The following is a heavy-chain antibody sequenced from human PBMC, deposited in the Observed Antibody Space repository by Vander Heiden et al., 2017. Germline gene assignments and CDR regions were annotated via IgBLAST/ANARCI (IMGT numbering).Heavy chain of an antibody. CDR3: AKDLTTMTPYDAFDF. CDR2: ITWDGSST. V-gene: IGHV3-43*01. D-gene: IGHD4-17*01. Sequence: VQMLEPGGGVLQSGGSLSLSCAASGFLFGDYIMHWVRQAPGKGLEWVSLITWDGSSTYHADSVKGRFTISRDNGKKSLYLQMNSLRTEDTALYYCAKDLTTMTPYDAFDFWGQGTMVTVSS. CDR1: GFLFGDYI. J-gene: IGHJ3*01.